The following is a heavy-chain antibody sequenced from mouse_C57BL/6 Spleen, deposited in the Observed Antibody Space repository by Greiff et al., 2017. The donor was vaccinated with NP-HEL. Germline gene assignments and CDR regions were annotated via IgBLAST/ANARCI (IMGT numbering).Heavy chain of an antibody. D-gene: IGHD2-4*01. CDR1: GYAFSSSW. V-gene: IGHV1-82*01. J-gene: IGHJ3*01. CDR2: IYPGDGDT. CDR3: ARSRAYDYDVGAY. Sequence: VQLQQSGPELVKPGASVKISCKASGYAFSSSWMNWVKQRPGKGLEWIGRIYPGDGDTNYNGKFKGKATLTADNSSSTAYMQLSSLTSEDSAVYFCARSRAYDYDVGAYWGQGTLVTVSA.